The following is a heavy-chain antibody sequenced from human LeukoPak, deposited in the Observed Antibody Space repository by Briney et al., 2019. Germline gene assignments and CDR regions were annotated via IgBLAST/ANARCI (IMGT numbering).Heavy chain of an antibody. D-gene: IGHD4-11*01. V-gene: IGHV3-48*02. Sequence: GGSPRLSCTASGFTFDNSATHWVRQAPGKGLEWVSYICYSSSTIYYADSVKGRFTIPRDNAKNSLYLQMNRLRDEDTAVYYCARDNDYSFDYWGQGTLVTVSS. CDR2: ICYSSSTI. CDR1: GFTFDNSA. J-gene: IGHJ4*02. CDR3: ARDNDYSFDY.